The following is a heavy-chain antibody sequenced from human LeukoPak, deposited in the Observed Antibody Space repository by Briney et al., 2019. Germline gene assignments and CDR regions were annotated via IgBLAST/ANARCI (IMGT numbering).Heavy chain of an antibody. J-gene: IGHJ4*02. Sequence: GGSLRLSCEVSGFAFSAYWMSWVRQAPGKGLEWVSRITTDGSDSGYADPVKGRFTVSRDNAKNTLYLQMNSLRVEDTAMYYCATSKDGLGDYWGRETLVTVSS. CDR3: ATSKDGLGDY. CDR2: ITTDGSDS. V-gene: IGHV3-74*01. CDR1: GFAFSAYW. D-gene: IGHD3/OR15-3a*01.